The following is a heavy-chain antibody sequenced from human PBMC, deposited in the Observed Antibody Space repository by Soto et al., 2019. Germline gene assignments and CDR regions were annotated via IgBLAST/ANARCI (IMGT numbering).Heavy chain of an antibody. CDR1: GGSISSGDYY. CDR3: ARESPSFVVVPAASWPYGMDV. D-gene: IGHD2-2*01. Sequence: PSETLSLTCTVSGGSISSGDYYWSWIRQPPGKGLEWIGYIYYSGSTYYNPSLKSRVTISVDTSKNQFSLKLSSVTAADTAVYYCARESPSFVVVPAASWPYGMDVWGQGTTVTVSS. J-gene: IGHJ6*02. CDR2: IYYSGST. V-gene: IGHV4-30-4*01.